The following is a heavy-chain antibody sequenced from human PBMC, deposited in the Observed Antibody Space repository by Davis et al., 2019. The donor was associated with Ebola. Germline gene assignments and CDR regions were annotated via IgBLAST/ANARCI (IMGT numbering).Heavy chain of an antibody. CDR1: GFTFDDYA. Sequence: SLKISCAASGFTFDDYAMHWVRQAPGKGLEWVSGISWNSGSMGYADSVKGRFTISRDNAKNSLYLQMNSLRAEDTALYYCAKDSSTTTYYYYGMDVWGQGTTVTVSS. CDR3: AKDSSTTTYYYYGMDV. V-gene: IGHV3-9*01. J-gene: IGHJ6*02. D-gene: IGHD4-17*01. CDR2: ISWNSGSM.